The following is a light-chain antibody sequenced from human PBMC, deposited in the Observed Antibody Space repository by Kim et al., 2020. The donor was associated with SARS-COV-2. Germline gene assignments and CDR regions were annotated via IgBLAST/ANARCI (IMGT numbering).Light chain of an antibody. CDR3: QKYNRAPWT. V-gene: IGKV1-27*01. CDR2: AAS. Sequence: DIQLTQSPSSLSASIGDRVTITCRASQDIANSLAWYQQKPGKVPQVLIYAASTLQSGVPSRFSGSGSGTDFTLTIASLQTEDVATYYGQKYNRAPWTFGPGSKVEIK. CDR1: QDIANS. J-gene: IGKJ1*01.